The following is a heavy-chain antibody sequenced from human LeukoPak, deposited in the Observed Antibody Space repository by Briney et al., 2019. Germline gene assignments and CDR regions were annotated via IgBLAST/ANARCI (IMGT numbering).Heavy chain of an antibody. CDR3: AKAVYDSSGYLY. V-gene: IGHV3-23*01. J-gene: IGHJ4*02. D-gene: IGHD3-22*01. Sequence: GWSLRLSCAASGFTFSSYAMSWVRQAPGKGLEWVSAISGSGGSTYYADSVKGRFTISRDNSKNTLYLQMNSLRAEDTAVYYCAKAVYDSSGYLYWGQGTLVTVSS. CDR1: GFTFSSYA. CDR2: ISGSGGST.